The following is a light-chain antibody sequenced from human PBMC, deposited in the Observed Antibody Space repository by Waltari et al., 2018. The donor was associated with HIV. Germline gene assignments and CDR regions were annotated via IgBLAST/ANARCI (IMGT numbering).Light chain of an antibody. Sequence: EIVLSQSPGTLSLSPGERATLSCRASQSISAHYLAWYQHKPGQAPRLLIYGVSSRASCIPDSFSGSGSGTDFTLTISRLEPEDFALYYCQQYSSSPRTFGQGTKVEIK. CDR3: QQYSSSPRT. CDR1: QSISAHY. CDR2: GVS. J-gene: IGKJ1*01. V-gene: IGKV3-20*01.